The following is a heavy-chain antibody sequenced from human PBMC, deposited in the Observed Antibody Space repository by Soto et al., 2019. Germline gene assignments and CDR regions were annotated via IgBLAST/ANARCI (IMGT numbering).Heavy chain of an antibody. CDR1: GGSISSYY. J-gene: IGHJ4*02. CDR3: ARSPYYYDSSGYMQYYFDY. CDR2: IYYSGST. Sequence: SETLSLTCTVSGGSISSYYWSWIRQPPGKGLEWIGYIYYSGSTNYNPSLKSRVTISVDTLYLQMGSLRAEDMAVYYCARSPYYYDSSGYMQYYFDYWGQGTLVIVSS. D-gene: IGHD3-22*01. V-gene: IGHV4-59*01.